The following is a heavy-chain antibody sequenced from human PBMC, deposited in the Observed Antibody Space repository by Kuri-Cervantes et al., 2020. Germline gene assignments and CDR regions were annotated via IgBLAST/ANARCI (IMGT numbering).Heavy chain of an antibody. CDR2: ISYDGSNK. D-gene: IGHD4-17*01. CDR3: AREDDYGDYVGAFDY. Sequence: GGSLRLSCAASGFTFSSYAMSWVRQAPGKGLEGVAVISYDGSNKYYADSVKGRFTISRDNSKNTLYLQMNSLRAEDTAVYYCAREDDYGDYVGAFDYWGHGTPVTVSS. J-gene: IGHJ4*01. CDR1: GFTFSSYA. V-gene: IGHV3-30-3*01.